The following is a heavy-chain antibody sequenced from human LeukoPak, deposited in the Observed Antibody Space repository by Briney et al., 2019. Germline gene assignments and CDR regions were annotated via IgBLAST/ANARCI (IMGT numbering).Heavy chain of an antibody. V-gene: IGHV4-4*02. D-gene: IGHD2-15*01. CDR3: ARVRYYSGSVKCFDY. J-gene: IGHJ4*02. CDR2: IYHSGST. CDR1: GGSISSSNW. Sequence: SGTLSLTCAVSGGSISSSNWWSWVRQPLGKGLEWIGEIYHSGSTNYNPSLKSRVTISVDKSKNQFSLKLSSVTAADTAVYYCARVRYYSGSVKCFDYWGQGTLVTVSS.